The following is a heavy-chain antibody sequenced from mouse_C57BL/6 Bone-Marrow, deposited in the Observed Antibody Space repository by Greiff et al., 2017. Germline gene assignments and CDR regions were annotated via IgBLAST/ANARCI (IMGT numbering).Heavy chain of an antibody. D-gene: IGHD1-1*01. CDR2: IHPNSGST. CDR3: ASSSYPFAY. J-gene: IGHJ3*01. Sequence: VQLQQPGAELVKPGASVKLSCKASGYTFTSYWMHWVKQRPGQGLEWIGMIHPNSGSTNDNEKFKSKATLTVDKSSSTAYMQLSSLTSEDAAVYYCASSSYPFAYWGQGTLVTVSA. CDR1: GYTFTSYW. V-gene: IGHV1-64*01.